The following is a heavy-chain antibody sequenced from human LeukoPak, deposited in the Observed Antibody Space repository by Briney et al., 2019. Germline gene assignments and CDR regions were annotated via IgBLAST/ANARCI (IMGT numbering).Heavy chain of an antibody. CDR2: IIPIFGTA. D-gene: IGHD4-23*01. J-gene: IGHJ4*02. CDR3: ASGDYGGNGEFDY. Sequence: GASVKVSCKASGGTFSSYAISWVRQTPGQGLEWMGGIIPIFGTANYAQKFQGRVTMTRDTSTSTVYMELSSLRSEDTAVYYCASGDYGGNGEFDYWGQGTLVTVSS. CDR1: GGTFSSYA. V-gene: IGHV1-69*05.